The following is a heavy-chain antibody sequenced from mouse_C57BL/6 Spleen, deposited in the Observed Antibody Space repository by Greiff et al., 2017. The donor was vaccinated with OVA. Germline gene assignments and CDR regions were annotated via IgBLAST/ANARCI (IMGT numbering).Heavy chain of an antibody. J-gene: IGHJ2*01. CDR1: GYTFTDYY. CDR3: ARRDQSGYFDY. V-gene: IGHV1-19*01. Sequence: EVQLQQSGPVLVKPGASVKMSCKASGYTFTDYYMNWVKQSHGKSLEWIGVINPYNGGTSYNQKFKGKATLTVDKSSSTAYMELNSLTSEDSAVYYCARRDQSGYFDYWGQGTTLTVSS. CDR2: INPYNGGT. D-gene: IGHD3-2*02.